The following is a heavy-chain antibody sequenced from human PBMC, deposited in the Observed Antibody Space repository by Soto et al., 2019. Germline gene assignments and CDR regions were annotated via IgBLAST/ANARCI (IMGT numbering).Heavy chain of an antibody. CDR1: GYTLTELS. D-gene: IGHD2-8*02. V-gene: IGHV1-24*01. CDR2: FDPEDGET. CDR3: AKGATGGSWYPWFDD. Sequence: GASVKVSCKVSGYTLTELSMHWVRHAPGKGLEWMGGFDPEDGETIYAQKFQGRVTMTEDTSTDTAYMELSSLRSEDTAVYYCAKGATGGSWYPWFDDWGQGDLVTMSS. J-gene: IGHJ5*02.